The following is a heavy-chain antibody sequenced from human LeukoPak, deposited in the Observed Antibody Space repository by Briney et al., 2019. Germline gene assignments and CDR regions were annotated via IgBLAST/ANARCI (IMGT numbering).Heavy chain of an antibody. Sequence: PAETLSLTCTVSGGSISSSSYYWGWIRQPPGKGLEWIGSIYYSGSTYYNPSLKSRVTISVDTSKNQFSLKLSSVTAADTAVYYCARSFYYYDSSGYYEKDRYYFDYWGQGTLVTVSS. CDR3: ARSFYYYDSSGYYEKDRYYFDY. D-gene: IGHD3-22*01. V-gene: IGHV4-39*07. CDR1: GGSISSSSYY. J-gene: IGHJ4*02. CDR2: IYYSGST.